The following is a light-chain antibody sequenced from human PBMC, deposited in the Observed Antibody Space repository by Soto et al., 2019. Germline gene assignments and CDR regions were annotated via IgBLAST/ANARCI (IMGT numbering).Light chain of an antibody. J-gene: IGKJ1*01. CDR2: KAS. Sequence: DIQMTQSPSTLSASVGDRVTITCWASQSISSWLAWYQQKPGKAPKLLIYKASSLESGVPSRFSGSGSGTEFTLTISSLQPDDFATYYCQQYNSYVFGQGTKVDIK. CDR3: QQYNSYV. CDR1: QSISSW. V-gene: IGKV1-5*03.